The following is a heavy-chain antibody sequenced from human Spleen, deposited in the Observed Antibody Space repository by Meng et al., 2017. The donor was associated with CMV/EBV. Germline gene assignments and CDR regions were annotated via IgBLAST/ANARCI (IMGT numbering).Heavy chain of an antibody. Sequence: GGSLRLSCAASGLTVSSNYMTWVHQAPGKGLECVSVIYAGGKTNYAASVKGRFTISRDSSKNTLSLQMDSLRVEDSAVYYCASGYPVYGMDVWGQGTTVTVSS. CDR2: IYAGGKT. J-gene: IGHJ6*02. CDR1: GLTVSSNY. CDR3: ASGYPVYGMDV. D-gene: IGHD2-2*03. V-gene: IGHV3-53*01.